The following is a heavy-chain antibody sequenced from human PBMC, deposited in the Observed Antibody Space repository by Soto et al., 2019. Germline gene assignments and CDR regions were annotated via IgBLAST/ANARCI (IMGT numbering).Heavy chain of an antibody. CDR2: IYITGST. V-gene: IGHV4-4*07. Sequence: PSETLSLTCSVSGGSIGTSYWNWIRQTAGTGLEWIGRIYITGSTTYNPSLKNRLTMSIDTSKNRFSLKLSSVTAADAAVYYCAGDFGSRSYRFDHWGQGALVTVPS. CDR3: AGDFGSRSYRFDH. J-gene: IGHJ4*02. CDR1: GGSIGTSY. D-gene: IGHD3-10*01.